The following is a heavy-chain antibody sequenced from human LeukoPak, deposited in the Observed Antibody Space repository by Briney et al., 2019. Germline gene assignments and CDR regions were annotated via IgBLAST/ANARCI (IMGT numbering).Heavy chain of an antibody. CDR1: GFTFSDYY. CDR3: ARDSQTYYYYYGMDV. V-gene: IGHV3-11*01. CDR2: ISSSGSTI. J-gene: IGHJ6*02. Sequence: GGSLRLSCAASGFTFSDYYMSWIRQAPGKGLEWVSYISSSGSTIYYADSVKGRFTISRDNAKNSLYLQMNSLRAEDTAVYYCARDSQTYYYYYGMDVWGQGTTVTLSS.